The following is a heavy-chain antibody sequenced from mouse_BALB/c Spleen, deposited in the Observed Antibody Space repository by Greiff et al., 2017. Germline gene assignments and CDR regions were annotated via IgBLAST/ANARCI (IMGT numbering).Heavy chain of an antibody. V-gene: IGHV14-3*02. CDR2: IDPANGNT. CDR3: ASFYYYGSSSFAY. CDR1: GFNTKDTY. J-gene: IGHJ3*01. D-gene: IGHD1-1*01. Sequence: EVQLQQSGAELVKPGASVKLSCTASGFNTKDTYMHWVKQRPEQGLEWIGRIDPANGNTKYDPKFQGKATITADTSSNTAYLQLSSLTSEDTAVYYCASFYYYGSSSFAYWGQGTLVTVSA.